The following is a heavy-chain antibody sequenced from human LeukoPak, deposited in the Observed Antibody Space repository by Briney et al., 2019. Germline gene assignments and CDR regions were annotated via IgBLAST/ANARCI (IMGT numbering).Heavy chain of an antibody. CDR1: GLTFINYW. CDR3: ARVEYSGKRKLY. D-gene: IGHD1-26*01. Sequence: PGGSLRLSCAGSGLTFINYWMTWVRQVPGKGLEWVANINRDGSGKYYLPSVRGRFTISKDDAKDSLYLQMDSLRPEDTAIYYCARVEYSGKRKLYWGQGNLVTASS. V-gene: IGHV3-7*03. J-gene: IGHJ4*02. CDR2: INRDGSGK.